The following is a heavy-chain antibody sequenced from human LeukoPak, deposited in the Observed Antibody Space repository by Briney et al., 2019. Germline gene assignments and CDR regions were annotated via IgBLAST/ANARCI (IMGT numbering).Heavy chain of an antibody. D-gene: IGHD2-2*01. Sequence: GGSLRLSCAASGFTVSSNYMSWVRQAPGKGLEWVSVIYSGGSTYYADSVKGRFTISRDNSKNTLYLQMNSLRAEDTAVYYCARDVSRYCSSTSCGMDVWGKGTTVTVSS. J-gene: IGHJ6*04. CDR3: ARDVSRYCSSTSCGMDV. CDR1: GFTVSSNY. V-gene: IGHV3-53*01. CDR2: IYSGGST.